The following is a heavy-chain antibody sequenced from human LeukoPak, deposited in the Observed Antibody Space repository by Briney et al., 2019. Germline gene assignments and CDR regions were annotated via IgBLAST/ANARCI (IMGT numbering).Heavy chain of an antibody. J-gene: IGHJ5*02. Sequence: GGSLRLSCAASGFTFSSYGMHWVRQAPGKGLEWVAFIRYDGSNKYYADSVKGRFTISRDNAKNSLYLQMNSLRAEDTAVYYCARDPSSGWYLKGWFDPWGQRTLVTVSS. V-gene: IGHV3-30*02. CDR2: IRYDGSNK. CDR3: ARDPSSGWYLKGWFDP. CDR1: GFTFSSYG. D-gene: IGHD6-19*01.